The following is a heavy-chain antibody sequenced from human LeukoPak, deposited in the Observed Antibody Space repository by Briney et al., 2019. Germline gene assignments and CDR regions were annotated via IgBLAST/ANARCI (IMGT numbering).Heavy chain of an antibody. CDR2: INCYNGKT. V-gene: IGHV1-18*01. CDR3: SRDERAIFEANSDRDY. J-gene: IGHJ4*02. Sequence: ASVKVSCKASGYNFNSYGLSWVRQAPGQGLEWIGWINCYNGKTHYEQSFQGRLTLPTDTSTSTAYMELRSLRSDDTAVYYCSRDERAIFEANSDRDYWGQGTLVTVSS. CDR1: GYNFNSYG. D-gene: IGHD3-3*02.